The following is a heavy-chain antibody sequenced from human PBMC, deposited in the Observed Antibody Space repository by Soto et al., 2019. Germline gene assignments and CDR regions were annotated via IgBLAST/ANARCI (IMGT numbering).Heavy chain of an antibody. CDR2: IYYSGST. J-gene: IGHJ6*03. V-gene: IGHV4-59*08. CDR1: GGSISSYY. CDR3: ASTPLTPYYYYYYMDV. Sequence: SETLSLTCTVSGGSISSYYWSWIRQPPGKGLEWIGYIYYSGSTNYNPSLKSRVTISVDTSKNQFSLKLSSVTAADTAVYYCASTPLTPYYYYYYMDVWAKGLRSPSP.